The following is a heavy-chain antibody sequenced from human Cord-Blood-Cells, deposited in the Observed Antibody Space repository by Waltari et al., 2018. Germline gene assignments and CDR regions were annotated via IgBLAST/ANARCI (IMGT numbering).Heavy chain of an antibody. V-gene: IGHV4-34*01. J-gene: IGHJ4*02. D-gene: IGHD5-12*01. CDR2: INHSGST. CDR3: ARGPRSRDGYNYVDY. Sequence: QVQLQQWGAGLLKPSETLSLTCAVYGGSFSGYYWSWIRQPPGKGLEWIGEINHSGSTNYTPSLKSRVTISVDTSKNQFSLKLSSVTAADTAVYYCARGPRSRDGYNYVDYWGQGTLVTVSS. CDR1: GGSFSGYY.